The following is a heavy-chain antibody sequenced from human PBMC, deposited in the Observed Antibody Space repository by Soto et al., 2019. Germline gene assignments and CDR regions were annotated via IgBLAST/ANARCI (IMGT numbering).Heavy chain of an antibody. CDR1: GYSFTDYH. CDR2: INPKSGGT. D-gene: IGHD2-8*01. J-gene: IGHJ6*02. V-gene: IGHV1-2*04. Sequence: GASVKVSCTASGYSFTDYHIHWVRQAPGQGLEWLGRINPKSGGTSTAQKLQGWVTMTTDTSISTASMQLTRLTSDDTAIYYCARGDSTDCSNGVCSFFYNHDMDVWGQGTTVTVSS. CDR3: ARGDSTDCSNGVCSFFYNHDMDV.